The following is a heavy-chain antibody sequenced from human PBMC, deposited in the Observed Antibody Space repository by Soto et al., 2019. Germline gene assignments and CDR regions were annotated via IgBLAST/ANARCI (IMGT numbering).Heavy chain of an antibody. CDR1: VYSFTSYW. CDR2: IDPGDSDT. Sequence: PGESLKISCKGSVYSFTSYWIAWVRQMPGKGLEWVGIIDPGDSDTRYSPSFQGQVTISVDKSISTAYLQWSSLKASDTAMYFCARLNGVAFHYWGQGTLVTVSS. CDR3: ARLNGVAFHY. V-gene: IGHV5-51*01. J-gene: IGHJ4*02. D-gene: IGHD2-8*01.